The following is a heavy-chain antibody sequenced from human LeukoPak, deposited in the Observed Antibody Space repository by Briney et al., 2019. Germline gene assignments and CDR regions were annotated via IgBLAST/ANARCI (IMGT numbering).Heavy chain of an antibody. D-gene: IGHD3-3*01. CDR2: INPNSGGT. CDR3: ARGKYYDFWSGYYKDY. CDR1: GYTFTGYY. Sequence: ASVKVSCKASGYTFTGYYMHWVRQAPGQGLEWMGWINPNSGGTNYAQKFQGRVTMTRDTSISKAYMELSRLRSDDTAVYYCARGKYYDFWSGYYKDYWGQGTLVTVSS. J-gene: IGHJ4*02. V-gene: IGHV1-2*02.